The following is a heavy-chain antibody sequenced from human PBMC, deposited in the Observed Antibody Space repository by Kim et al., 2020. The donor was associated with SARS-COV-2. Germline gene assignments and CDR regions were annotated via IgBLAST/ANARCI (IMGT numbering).Heavy chain of an antibody. Sequence: AATVKGRVSISRDDTKNMLYLQINSLKIEDTAVYYCTTIGGGGLLLGSFDDWGQGTLVTVSS. D-gene: IGHD2-8*02. CDR3: TTIGGGGLLLGSFDD. V-gene: IGHV3-15*01. J-gene: IGHJ4*02.